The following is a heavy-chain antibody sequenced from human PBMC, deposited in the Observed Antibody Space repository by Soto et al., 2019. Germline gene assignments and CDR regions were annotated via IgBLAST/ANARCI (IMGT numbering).Heavy chain of an antibody. CDR3: TTELAVTEPKIDY. V-gene: IGHV3-15*07. Sequence: GGSLRLSCAASGFTFSNAWMNWVRQAPGKGLEWVGRIKSKTDGGTTDYAAPVKGRFTISRDDSKNTLYLQMNSLKTEDTAVYYCTTELAVTEPKIDYWGQGTLVTVSS. J-gene: IGHJ4*02. CDR1: GFTFSNAW. CDR2: IKSKTDGGTT. D-gene: IGHD4-4*01.